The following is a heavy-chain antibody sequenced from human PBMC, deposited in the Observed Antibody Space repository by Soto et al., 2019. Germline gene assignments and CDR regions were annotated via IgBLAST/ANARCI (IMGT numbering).Heavy chain of an antibody. V-gene: IGHV1-69*01. CDR2: IIPIFGTT. J-gene: IGHJ4*02. D-gene: IGHD6-13*01. Sequence: QVQLVQSGAEVKKPGSSVKVSCKASGGTFSSYVISWVRQAPGQGLDWMGGIIPIFGTTNYAQKFQGRVTISADETTSTAYMELNNLRSEGTAVYYCATEKEVTATGVGDYWGQGTLVTVSS. CDR1: GGTFSSYV. CDR3: ATEKEVTATGVGDY.